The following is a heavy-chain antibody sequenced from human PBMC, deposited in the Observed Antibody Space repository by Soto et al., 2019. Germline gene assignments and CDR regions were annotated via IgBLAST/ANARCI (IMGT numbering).Heavy chain of an antibody. Sequence: SVKVSCKASGFTCTSSAVQWVRQARGQRLEWIGWIVVGSGNTNYAQKFQERVTVTRDMSTSTAYMELSSLRSEDTAVYYCAAEVEYSSSSYYYYGMDVWGQGTTVTVSS. CDR2: IVVGSGNT. D-gene: IGHD6-6*01. CDR1: GFTCTSSA. V-gene: IGHV1-58*01. CDR3: AAEVEYSSSSYYYYGMDV. J-gene: IGHJ6*02.